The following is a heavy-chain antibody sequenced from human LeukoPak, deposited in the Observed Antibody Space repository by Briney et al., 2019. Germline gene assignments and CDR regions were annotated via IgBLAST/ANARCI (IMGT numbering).Heavy chain of an antibody. J-gene: IGHJ4*02. D-gene: IGHD1-26*01. CDR3: AKEGGAGSGSYSY. V-gene: IGHV3-23*01. Sequence: GGSLRLSCADSGLTFSSYAMSWVRQAPGKGLEWVSAISGSGGSTYYADSVKGRFTISRDNSKNTLYLQMNSLRGEDTAVYYCAKEGGAGSGSYSYWGQGTLVTVSS. CDR2: ISGSGGST. CDR1: GLTFSSYA.